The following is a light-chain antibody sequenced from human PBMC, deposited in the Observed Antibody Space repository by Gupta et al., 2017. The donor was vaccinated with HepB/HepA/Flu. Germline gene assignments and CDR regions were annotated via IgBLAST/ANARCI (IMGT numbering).Light chain of an antibody. Sequence: FILTQSHSVSESPGKTVIISCTRSSGSIADNYVQWYQQRPGSATSTVSCDDNQRPSGVPDRFSCYIDPSYTSASTHISRLRTEDDAYYYCTSYDKYSGVFGGGTKLTV. V-gene: IGLV6-57*03. CDR2: DDN. CDR1: SGSIADNY. J-gene: IGLJ3*02. CDR3: TSYDKYSGV.